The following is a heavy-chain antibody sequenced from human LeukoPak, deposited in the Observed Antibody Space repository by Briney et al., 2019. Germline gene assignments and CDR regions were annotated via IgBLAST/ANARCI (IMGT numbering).Heavy chain of an antibody. D-gene: IGHD6-19*01. CDR2: IYYSGST. CDR3: SKISSSGQPCQ. CDR1: GGSISSGGYY. J-gene: IGHJ4*02. Sequence: PSETLSLTCTVSGGSISSGGYYWSWIRQHPGKGLEWIGYIYYSGSTNYNPSLKSRVIISLDMSKNQFSLKLNSVTAADTAVYYCSKISSSGQPCQWGQGTLVTVS. V-gene: IGHV4-61*08.